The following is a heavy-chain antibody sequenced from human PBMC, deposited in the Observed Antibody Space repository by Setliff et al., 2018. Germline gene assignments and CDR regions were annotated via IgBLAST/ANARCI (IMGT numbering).Heavy chain of an antibody. D-gene: IGHD2-15*01. CDR1: GYTFTSYD. V-gene: IGHV1-8*01. CDR3: ARGPGWRRDAFDI. CDR2: MNPNSGNT. J-gene: IGHJ3*02. Sequence: GASVKVSCKASGYTFTSYDINWVRQAPGQGLEWMGWMNPNSGNTGYAQKFQGRVTMTRNTSISTAYMELGSLGSEDTAVYYCARGPGWRRDAFDIWGQGTMVTVSS.